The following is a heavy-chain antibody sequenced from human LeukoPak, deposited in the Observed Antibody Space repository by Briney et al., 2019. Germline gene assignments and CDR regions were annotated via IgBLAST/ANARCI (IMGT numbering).Heavy chain of an antibody. CDR1: GGSISSYY. D-gene: IGHD6-19*01. CDR2: IYYSGST. V-gene: IGHV4-59*01. CDR3: ARLRPRSYSSGWYYFDY. Sequence: PSETLSLTCTVSGGSISSYYWSWIRQPPGKGLEWIGYIYYSGSTKYNPSLKSRLTISMDTSKNQFSLKLSSATAADTAVYYCARLRPRSYSSGWYYFDYWGQGTLVTVSS. J-gene: IGHJ4*02.